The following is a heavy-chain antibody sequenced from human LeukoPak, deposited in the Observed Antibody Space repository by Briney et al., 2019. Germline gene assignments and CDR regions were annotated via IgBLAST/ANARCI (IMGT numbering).Heavy chain of an antibody. Sequence: GGSLRLSCAASGFTVSSNYMSWVRQAPGKGLKWVSVIYSGGSTYYADSVKGRFTISRDNSKNTLYLQMNSLRAEDTAVYYCARAPYDSSANYFDYWGQGTLVTVSS. J-gene: IGHJ4*02. CDR3: ARAPYDSSANYFDY. CDR2: IYSGGST. CDR1: GFTVSSNY. V-gene: IGHV3-66*02. D-gene: IGHD3-22*01.